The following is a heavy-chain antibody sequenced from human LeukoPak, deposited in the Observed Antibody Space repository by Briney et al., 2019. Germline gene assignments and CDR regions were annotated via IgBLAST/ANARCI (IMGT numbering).Heavy chain of an antibody. CDR3: AKIHVDIVATDAFDI. Sequence: GGSLRLSCAASGFTFDDYAMHWVRQAPGKGLEWVSGISWSSGSIGYADSVKGRFTISRDNAKNSLYLQMNSLRAEDTALYYCAKIHVDIVATDAFDIWGQGTMVTVSS. J-gene: IGHJ3*02. CDR2: ISWSSGSI. CDR1: GFTFDDYA. V-gene: IGHV3-9*01. D-gene: IGHD5-12*01.